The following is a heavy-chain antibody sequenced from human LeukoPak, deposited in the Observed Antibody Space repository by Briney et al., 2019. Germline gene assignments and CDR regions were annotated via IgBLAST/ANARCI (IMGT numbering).Heavy chain of an antibody. CDR1: GFSLSTSGVG. V-gene: IGHV2-5*02. Sequence: ESGPTLVKPTQTLTLTCTFSGFSLSTSGVGVGWIRQPPGKALQWLALIYWDDDKRYSPSLKSRLTITKDTSKNQVVLTMTNMDPVDTATYYGARLRPADAFDIWGQGTMVTVSS. CDR3: ARLRPADAFDI. CDR2: IYWDDDK. J-gene: IGHJ3*02.